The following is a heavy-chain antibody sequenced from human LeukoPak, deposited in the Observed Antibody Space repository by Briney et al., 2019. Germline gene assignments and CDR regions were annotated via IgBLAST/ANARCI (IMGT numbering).Heavy chain of an antibody. CDR3: ARDRSDSDSWYAGSH. CDR1: GFTFSTYA. D-gene: IGHD6-13*01. Sequence: GGSLTLSCAASGFTFSTYAMSWVRQAPGKGREWVSGISGSGGGTYYAGSVKGRFTISRDNSKNTLYLQLSSLRAEDTAKYYCARDRSDSDSWYAGSHWGQGTLGTVS. V-gene: IGHV3-23*01. CDR2: ISGSGGGT. J-gene: IGHJ4*02.